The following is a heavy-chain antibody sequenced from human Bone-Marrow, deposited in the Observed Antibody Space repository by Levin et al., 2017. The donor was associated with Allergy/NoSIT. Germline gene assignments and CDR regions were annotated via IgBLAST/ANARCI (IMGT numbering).Heavy chain of an antibody. J-gene: IGHJ5*02. Sequence: GESLKISCAASGFTFSSYAMSWVRQAPGKGLEWVSAISGSGGSTYYADSVKGRFTISRDNSKNTLYLQMNSLRAEDTAVYYCAKGPPLGYCSSTSCSRGDNWFDPWGQGTLVTVSS. V-gene: IGHV3-23*01. CDR1: GFTFSSYA. D-gene: IGHD2-2*01. CDR2: ISGSGGST. CDR3: AKGPPLGYCSSTSCSRGDNWFDP.